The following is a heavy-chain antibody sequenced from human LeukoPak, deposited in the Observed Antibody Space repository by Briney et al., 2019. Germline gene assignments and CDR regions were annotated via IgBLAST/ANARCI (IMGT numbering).Heavy chain of an antibody. Sequence: PGGSLRLSCSASGFTFSSYAMHWVRQAPGKGLEYVSAISSNGGSTYYADSVKGRFTISRDNSKNTLYLQMNSLRPEDTAVYYCARDGYGLDTPMVSTNFDYWGQGTLVTVSS. CDR1: GFTFSSYA. CDR3: ARDGYGLDTPMVSTNFDY. J-gene: IGHJ4*02. V-gene: IGHV3-64*04. CDR2: ISSNGGST. D-gene: IGHD5-18*01.